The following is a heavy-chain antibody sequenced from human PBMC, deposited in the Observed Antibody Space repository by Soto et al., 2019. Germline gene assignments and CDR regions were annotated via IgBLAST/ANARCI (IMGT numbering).Heavy chain of an antibody. J-gene: IGHJ4*02. CDR2: ISGSGGST. Sequence: GGSMRLSCAASGFTFSSFAMSWVRQAPGKGLEWVSAISGSGGSTYYADSVKGRFTISRDNSKNTLYLQMNSLRAEDTAVYYCAKDPWVKSSSHLFDYWGQGTLVTVSS. CDR3: AKDPWVKSSSHLFDY. CDR1: GFTFSSFA. D-gene: IGHD6-13*01. V-gene: IGHV3-23*01.